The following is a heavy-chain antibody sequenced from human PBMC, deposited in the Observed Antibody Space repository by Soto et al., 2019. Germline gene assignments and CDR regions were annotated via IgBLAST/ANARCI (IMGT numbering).Heavy chain of an antibody. J-gene: IGHJ4*02. CDR1: GYTFTSYG. D-gene: IGHD1-26*01. Sequence: QVQLVKSGAEVKKPGASVKVSCKASGYTFTSYGISWMRQAPGQGLEWMGWISAYNGNTKYAQKFQGRVTMTTDTSTSTAYMELRSLRSDDTAVYYCARDLGGSYYAPVDYWGQGTLVTVSS. CDR3: ARDLGGSYYAPVDY. CDR2: ISAYNGNT. V-gene: IGHV1-18*01.